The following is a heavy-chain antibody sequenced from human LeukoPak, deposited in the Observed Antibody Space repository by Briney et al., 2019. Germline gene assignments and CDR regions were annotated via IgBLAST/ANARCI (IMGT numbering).Heavy chain of an antibody. CDR1: GYTFTSYG. CDR3: ARVWITIFGVVSLFDY. D-gene: IGHD3-3*01. J-gene: IGHJ4*02. V-gene: IGHV1-18*01. CDR2: ISAYNGNT. Sequence: ASAKVSCKASGYTFTSYGISWVRQAPGQGLEWMGWISAYNGNTNYAQKLQGRVTMTTDTSTSTAYMELRSLRSDDTAVYYCARVWITIFGVVSLFDYWGQGTLVTVSS.